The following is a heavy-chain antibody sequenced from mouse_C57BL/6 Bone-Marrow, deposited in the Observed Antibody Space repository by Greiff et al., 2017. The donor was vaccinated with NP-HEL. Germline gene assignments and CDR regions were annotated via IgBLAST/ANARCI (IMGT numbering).Heavy chain of an antibody. J-gene: IGHJ4*01. CDR1: GYTFTSYW. CDR3: ERGCPRSSTTVVRARDY. CDR2: IDPSDSYT. D-gene: IGHD1-1*01. V-gene: IGHV1-50*01. Sequence: QVQLQQPGAELVKPGASVKLSCKASGYTFTSYWMQWVKQRPGQGLEWIGEIDPSDSYTNYNQKFKGKATLTVDTSSSTAYMQLSSLTSEDSAVYYWERGCPRSSTTVVRARDYWGQGTSVTVSS.